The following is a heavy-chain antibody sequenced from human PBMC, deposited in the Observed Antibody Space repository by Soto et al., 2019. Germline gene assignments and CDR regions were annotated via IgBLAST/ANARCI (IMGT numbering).Heavy chain of an antibody. D-gene: IGHD2-15*01. J-gene: IGHJ5*02. CDR2: IWYDGSNK. Sequence: LRLSCAASGFTFSSYGMHWVRQAPGKGLEWVAVIWYDGSNKYYADSVKGRFTISRDNSKNTLYLQMNSLRAEDTAVYYCARDGCSGGSCVTYNWFDPWGQGTLVTVSS. CDR1: GFTFSSYG. CDR3: ARDGCSGGSCVTYNWFDP. V-gene: IGHV3-33*01.